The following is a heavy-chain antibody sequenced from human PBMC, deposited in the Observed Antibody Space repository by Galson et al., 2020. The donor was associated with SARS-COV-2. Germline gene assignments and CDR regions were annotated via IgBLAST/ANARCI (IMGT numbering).Heavy chain of an antibody. D-gene: IGHD6-6*01. CDR3: ARGVSSSHNYYYYYYMDV. Sequence: GESLKISCAASGFTFSSYDMHWVRQATGKGLEWVSAIGTAGDTYYPGSVKGRFTISRENAKNSLYLQMNSLRAGDTAVYYCARGVSSSHNYYYYYYMDVWGKGTTVTLSS. V-gene: IGHV3-13*01. CDR1: GFTFSSYD. J-gene: IGHJ6*03. CDR2: IGTAGDT.